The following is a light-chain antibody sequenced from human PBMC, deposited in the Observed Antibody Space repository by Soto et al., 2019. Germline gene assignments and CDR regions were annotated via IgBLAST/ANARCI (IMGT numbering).Light chain of an antibody. CDR3: SSYGGSNNLV. CDR2: EVS. Sequence: QSALTQPPSASGSPGQSVTISCTGTSSDVGGYNYVSWYQQYPGKAPKLMIYEVSKWPSGVPDRFSGSKSGNTASLTVSGLQAEDEADYYCSSYGGSNNLVFGGGTKLTVL. J-gene: IGLJ2*01. CDR1: SSDVGGYNY. V-gene: IGLV2-8*01.